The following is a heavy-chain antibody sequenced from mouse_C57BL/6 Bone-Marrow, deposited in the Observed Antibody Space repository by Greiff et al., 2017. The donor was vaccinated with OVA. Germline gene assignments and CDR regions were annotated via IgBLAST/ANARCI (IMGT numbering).Heavy chain of an antibody. CDR3: ARPGDYYYY. Sequence: EVQLQESGGGLVQPGGSLKLSCAASGFTFSDYYMYWVRQTPEKRLEWVAYISNGGGSTYYPDTVKGRFTISRDNAKNTLYLQMSRLKSEDTAMYYCARPGDYYYYWGQGTTLTVSS. V-gene: IGHV5-12*01. J-gene: IGHJ2*01. D-gene: IGHD1-1*01. CDR2: ISNGGGST. CDR1: GFTFSDYY.